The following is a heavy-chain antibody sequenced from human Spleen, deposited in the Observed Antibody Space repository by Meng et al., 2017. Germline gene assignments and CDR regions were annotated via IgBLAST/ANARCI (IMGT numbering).Heavy chain of an antibody. CDR2: INSDGSSP. V-gene: IGHV3-74*01. CDR3: ARGGRESSLVRGVLDY. J-gene: IGHJ4*02. Sequence: GGSLRLSCAASGFTFSNYWMHWVRQAPGKGLVWVSRINSDGSSPTYADSVKGRFTISRDDAKNTLYLQMNRLTVEDTAMYYCARGGRESSLVRGVLDYWGQGTLVTVSS. D-gene: IGHD3-10*01. CDR1: GFTFSNYW.